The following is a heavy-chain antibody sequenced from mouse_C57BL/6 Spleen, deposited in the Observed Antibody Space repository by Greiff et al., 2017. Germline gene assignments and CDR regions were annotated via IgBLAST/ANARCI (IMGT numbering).Heavy chain of an antibody. CDR3: ARSLRITTVEPHFDY. CDR2: IDPSDSYT. J-gene: IGHJ2*01. V-gene: IGHV1-69*01. CDR1: GYTFTSYW. Sequence: QVQLQQPGAELVMPGASVKLSCKASGYTFTSYWMHWVKQRPGQGLEWIGEIDPSDSYTNYNQKFKGKSTLTVDKSSSTAYMQLSSLTSEDSAVYYRARSLRITTVEPHFDYWGQGTTLTVSS. D-gene: IGHD1-1*01.